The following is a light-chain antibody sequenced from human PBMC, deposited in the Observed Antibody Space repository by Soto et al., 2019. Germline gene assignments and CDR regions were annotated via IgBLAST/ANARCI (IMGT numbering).Light chain of an antibody. V-gene: IGKV1D-16*01. CDR1: HGISSW. CDR3: QHYNSYSEA. J-gene: IGKJ1*01. CDR2: AAS. Sequence: EIQMTQSPSSVSASVGDRVAIIGGASHGISSWLAWYQQKPGKAPKLLIYAASSLQSGVPSRFSGSGSGTDFTLTISSLQPEDFATYYCQHYNSYSEAFGQGTKGDI.